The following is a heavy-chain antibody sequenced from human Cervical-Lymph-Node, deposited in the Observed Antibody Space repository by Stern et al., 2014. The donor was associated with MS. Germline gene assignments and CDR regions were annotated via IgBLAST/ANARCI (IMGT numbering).Heavy chain of an antibody. CDR2: IYNSGAP. V-gene: IGHV4-31*03. CDR3: ASRWSGTYYGQNWFDP. Sequence: QVQLQESGPGLVKPSQTLSLTCTVSGDSINSGGHYWSWIRQRPGKGLEWIGYIYNSGAPFYSPSLKGRVTISLDTSKNQFSLTLSSVTAADTAIYYCASRWSGTYYGQNWFDPWGQGILVTVSS. CDR1: GDSINSGGHY. D-gene: IGHD1-26*01. J-gene: IGHJ5*02.